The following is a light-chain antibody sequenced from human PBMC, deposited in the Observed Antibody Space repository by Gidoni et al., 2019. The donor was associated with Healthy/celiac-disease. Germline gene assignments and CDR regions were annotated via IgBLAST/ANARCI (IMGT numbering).Light chain of an antibody. CDR2: AAS. Sequence: DIQMTQSPSSLSASVGDRVTITCRASQSISSYLNWYQQKPGKAPKLLSYAASSLQSGVPSRFSGSGSGTDFTLTISSLQPEDFETYYCQQSYSTPPITFGQGTRLEIK. V-gene: IGKV1-39*01. J-gene: IGKJ5*01. CDR3: QQSYSTPPIT. CDR1: QSISSY.